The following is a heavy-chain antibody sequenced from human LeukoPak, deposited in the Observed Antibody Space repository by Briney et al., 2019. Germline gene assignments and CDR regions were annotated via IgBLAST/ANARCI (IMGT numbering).Heavy chain of an antibody. CDR3: ARVKNYDFWSGYFDY. J-gene: IGHJ4*02. V-gene: IGHV3-11*01. Sequence: PGGPLRLSCAASGFTFSDYYMSWIRQAPGKGLEWVSYISSSGSTIYYADSVKGRFTISRDNAKNSLYLQMNSLRAEDTAVYYCARVKNYDFWSGYFDYWGQGTLVTVSS. CDR1: GFTFSDYY. CDR2: ISSSGSTI. D-gene: IGHD3-3*01.